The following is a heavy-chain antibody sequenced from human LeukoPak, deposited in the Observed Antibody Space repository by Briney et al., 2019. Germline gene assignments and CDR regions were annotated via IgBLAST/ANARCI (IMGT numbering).Heavy chain of an antibody. CDR3: ARCGAAAGTDY. Sequence: SETLSLTCTVSGGSISSYYWSWIRQPPGKGLEWIGYIYYSGSTNYNPSLKSRVTISVDTSKNQFSLKLSSVTAADTAVYYCARCGAAAGTDYWGQGTLVTVSS. CDR2: IYYSGST. CDR1: GGSISSYY. J-gene: IGHJ4*02. V-gene: IGHV4-59*08. D-gene: IGHD6-13*01.